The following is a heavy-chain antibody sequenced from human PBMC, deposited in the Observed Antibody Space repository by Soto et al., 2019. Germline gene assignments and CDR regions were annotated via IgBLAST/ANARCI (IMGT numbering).Heavy chain of an antibody. CDR3: AADVRFGELSLSMDV. Sequence: QMQLVQSGPEVKKPGTSVKVSCKASGFTFTSSAMQWVRQARGQRLEWIGWIVVGSGNTNYAQKFQERVTITRDMSKSTAYMELSSLRSEDTAVYYCAADVRFGELSLSMDVWGQGTTVTVSS. CDR2: IVVGSGNT. J-gene: IGHJ6*02. V-gene: IGHV1-58*02. CDR1: GFTFTSSA. D-gene: IGHD3-10*01.